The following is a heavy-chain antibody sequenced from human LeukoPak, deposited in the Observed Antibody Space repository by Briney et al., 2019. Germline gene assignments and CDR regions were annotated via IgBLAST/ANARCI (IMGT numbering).Heavy chain of an antibody. J-gene: IGHJ5*02. CDR3: ARTTFTTFVNWFDP. V-gene: IGHV6-1*01. CDR1: GDSVSSKSAA. CDR2: TYYRSKWYN. Sequence: SQTLSLTCAISGDSVSSKSAAWNWIRQSPSRGLEWLARTYYRSKWYNDYAVSVKSRITINPDTSKNQFSLQLSSVTPEDTAVYFCARTTFTTFVNWFDPWGQGTLVTVSS. D-gene: IGHD1-1*01.